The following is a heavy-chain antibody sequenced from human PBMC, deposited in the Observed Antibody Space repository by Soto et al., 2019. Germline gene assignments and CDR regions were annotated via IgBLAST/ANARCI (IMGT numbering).Heavy chain of an antibody. CDR2: TYYRSRWYN. Sequence: SETLSLTCAISGDSVSSDAAAWNWVRQSPSRGLEWLGRTYYRSRWYNDYAVSVKSRITVNPDTSKNQFSLHLNSVTPAETAVYYCTREGGDKSGTRGWFGPWGQGTLVTVSS. D-gene: IGHD3-16*01. CDR3: TREGGDKSGTRGWFGP. CDR1: GDSVSSDAAA. V-gene: IGHV6-1*01. J-gene: IGHJ5*02.